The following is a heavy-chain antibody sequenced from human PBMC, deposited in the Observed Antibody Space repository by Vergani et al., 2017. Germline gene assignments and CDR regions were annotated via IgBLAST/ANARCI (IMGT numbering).Heavy chain of an antibody. CDR3: ASVYSAFDI. CDR2: ISWNSGSI. CDR1: GFTFDDYA. Sequence: EVQLVESGGGLVKPGGSLRLSCAASGFTFDDYAMHWVRQAPGKGLEWVSGISWNSGSIGYADSVKGRFTISRDNAKNSLYLQMNSLRAEDTAVYYCASVYSAFDIWGQGTMVTVSS. J-gene: IGHJ3*02. D-gene: IGHD1-14*01. V-gene: IGHV3-9*01.